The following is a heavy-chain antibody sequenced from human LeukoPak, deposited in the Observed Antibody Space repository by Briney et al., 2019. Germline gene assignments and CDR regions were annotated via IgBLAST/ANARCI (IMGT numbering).Heavy chain of an antibody. D-gene: IGHD5-24*01. Sequence: ASVKVSCKASGYTFTGYYMHWVRQAPGQGLEWMGWINPNSGGTNYAQKFQGRVTMTRDTSISTAYMELSRLRSDDTAVYYCARDWARWLQFTAGAFDIWGQGTMVTVSS. J-gene: IGHJ3*02. CDR1: GYTFTGYY. V-gene: IGHV1-2*02. CDR3: ARDWARWLQFTAGAFDI. CDR2: INPNSGGT.